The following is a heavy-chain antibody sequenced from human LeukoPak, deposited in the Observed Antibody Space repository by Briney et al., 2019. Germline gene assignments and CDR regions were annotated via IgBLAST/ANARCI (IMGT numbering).Heavy chain of an antibody. CDR2: INPSGGGT. V-gene: IGHV1-46*01. CDR3: ATAYNWDEYCQY. Sequence: GASVNVSCKASGYTFTSYYLHWVRQAPGQGLEWMGIINPSGGGTTYAQKFQGRVTITADGPTTTVYMELTSLRSEDTAVYYCATAYNWDEYCQYWGQGTLVTVSS. D-gene: IGHD1-20*01. J-gene: IGHJ1*01. CDR1: GYTFTSYY.